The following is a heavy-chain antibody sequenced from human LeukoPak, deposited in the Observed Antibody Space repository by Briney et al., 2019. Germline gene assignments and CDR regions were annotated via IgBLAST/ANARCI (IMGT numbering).Heavy chain of an antibody. J-gene: IGHJ4*02. CDR3: ASGYSSGPVY. CDR2: ISSTSTTI. D-gene: IGHD6-19*01. CDR1: GFTLSSSS. Sequence: GGSLRLSCAASGFTLSSSSMNWVRQAPGKGLEWVSYISSTSTTIYYADSVKGRFTISRDNAKNSLYLQMNSLRAEDTAVYYCASGYSSGPVYWGQGNLVTVSS. V-gene: IGHV3-48*04.